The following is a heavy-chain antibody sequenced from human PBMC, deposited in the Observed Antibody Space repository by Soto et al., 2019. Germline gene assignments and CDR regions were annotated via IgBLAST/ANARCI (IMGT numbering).Heavy chain of an antibody. Sequence: SETLSLTCTVSGGSISSYFYIWVRQPPGKGLEWIGSVYYTGTTDYNPSLKSRVTISVDTSKTQFSLNLRSVAAADTAVYYCARDLAAVPRAFDYWGRGALVTVSS. J-gene: IGHJ4*02. D-gene: IGHD6-13*01. CDR2: VYYTGTT. V-gene: IGHV4-59*01. CDR3: ARDLAAVPRAFDY. CDR1: GGSISSYF.